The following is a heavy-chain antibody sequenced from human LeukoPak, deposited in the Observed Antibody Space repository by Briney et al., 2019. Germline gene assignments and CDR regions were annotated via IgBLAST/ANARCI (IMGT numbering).Heavy chain of an antibody. Sequence: SVKVSCKASGGTFSSYAISWVRQAPGHGLEWMGGIIPIFGTANYAQKFQGRVTITADESTSTAYMELSSLRSEDTAVYYCARVAPRPYHFDYWGQGTLVTVSS. J-gene: IGHJ4*02. CDR3: ARVAPRPYHFDY. CDR2: IIPIFGTA. CDR1: GGTFSSYA. V-gene: IGHV1-69*13.